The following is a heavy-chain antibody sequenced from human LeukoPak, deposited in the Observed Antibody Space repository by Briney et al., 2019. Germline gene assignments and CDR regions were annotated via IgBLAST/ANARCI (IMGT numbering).Heavy chain of an antibody. CDR2: INHSGYT. V-gene: IGHV4-34*01. J-gene: IGHJ4*02. CDR1: GESSFSSYY. CDR3: SRQVVGNDY. Sequence: PSETLSLTCAVYGESSFSSYYWSWIRQTPGGDLEWIGEINHSGYTNYNPPLKSRVTLSIDTSKTQFSLSVTSVTAADTAVYYCSRQVVGNDYWGQGTLVTVSS. D-gene: IGHD3-22*01.